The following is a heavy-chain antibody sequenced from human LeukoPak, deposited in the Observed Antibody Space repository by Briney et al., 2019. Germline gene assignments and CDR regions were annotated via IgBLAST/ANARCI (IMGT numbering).Heavy chain of an antibody. Sequence: GASVKVSCKASGYTFTSYAMNWVRQAPGQGLEWMGWINTNTGNPTYAQGFTGRFVFSLDTSVSTAYLQISSLKAEDTAVYYCARDPRLRPSYRYFDYWGQGTLVTVSS. CDR1: GYTFTSYA. J-gene: IGHJ4*02. CDR2: INTNTGNP. CDR3: ARDPRLRPSYRYFDY. V-gene: IGHV7-4-1*02. D-gene: IGHD5-18*01.